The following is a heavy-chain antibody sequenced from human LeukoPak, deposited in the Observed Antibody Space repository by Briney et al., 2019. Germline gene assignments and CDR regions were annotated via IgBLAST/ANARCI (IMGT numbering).Heavy chain of an antibody. J-gene: IGHJ4*02. V-gene: IGHV3-74*01. D-gene: IGHD2-2*01. CDR2: INHDGSST. CDR1: GFTFSSNW. Sequence: GGSLRLSCAASGFTFSSNWMHWVRQAPGKGLVWVSRINHDGSSTSYADSVKGRFTISRDNAKNTLYLQINSLRAEDTALYFCARHCTSTSCYDYWGQGTLDTVSS. CDR3: ARHCTSTSCYDY.